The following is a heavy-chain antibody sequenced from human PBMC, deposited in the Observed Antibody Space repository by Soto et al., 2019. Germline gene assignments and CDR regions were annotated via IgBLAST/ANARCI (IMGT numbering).Heavy chain of an antibody. D-gene: IGHD3-10*01. CDR1: GFTFSTYN. Sequence: PGGSLRLSCAASGFTFSTYNMNWVRQGPGKGLEWISSISSGSSYIYYAGSVKGRFTISRGNAKNSLFLQMNSLRADDTAVYYCARDILSGGAYPDSWGQGTKVTVSS. J-gene: IGHJ5*01. CDR2: ISSGSSYI. CDR3: ARDILSGGAYPDS. V-gene: IGHV3-21*01.